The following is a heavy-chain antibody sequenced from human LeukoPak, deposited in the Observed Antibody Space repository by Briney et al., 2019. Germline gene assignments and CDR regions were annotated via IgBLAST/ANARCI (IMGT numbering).Heavy chain of an antibody. CDR3: ARDPPDIAAADEGSGDY. CDR2: INAGNGNT. CDR1: GYTFTSYA. Sequence: ASVKVSCKASGYTFTSYAMHWVRQAPGQRLEWMGWINAGNGNTKYSQKFQGRVTITRDTSASTAYMELSSLRSEDTAVYYCARDPPDIAAADEGSGDYWGQGTLVTVSS. D-gene: IGHD6-13*01. J-gene: IGHJ4*02. V-gene: IGHV1-3*01.